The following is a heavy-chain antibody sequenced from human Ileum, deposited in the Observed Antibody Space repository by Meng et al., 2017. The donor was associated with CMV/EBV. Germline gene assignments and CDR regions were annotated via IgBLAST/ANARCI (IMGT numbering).Heavy chain of an antibody. CDR1: GGSISSHY. CDR3: ASSRGDRGFN. V-gene: IGHV4-59*11. D-gene: IGHD3-10*01. CDR2: IYYSGST. J-gene: IGHJ4*02. Sequence: SETLSLTCTVSGGSISSHYWSWIRQPPGKGLEWIGYIYYSGSTNYHPSLKSRFTISVDTSQNQFSLKLSSVTAADTAVYYCASSRGDRGFNWGQGTLVTVSS.